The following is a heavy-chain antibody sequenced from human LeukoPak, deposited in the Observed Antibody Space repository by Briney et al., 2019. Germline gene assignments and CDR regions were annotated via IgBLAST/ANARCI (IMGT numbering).Heavy chain of an antibody. J-gene: IGHJ4*02. CDR3: TTDPGDYEIY. D-gene: IGHD4-17*01. Sequence: GGSLRLSCVASGLSFTNAWMSWVRQAPGKGLEWVGRIKNKVDGGTLDYAAPVKGRFTISRDDSKNTLFLHMNSLKTEDTAVYYCTTDPGDYEIYWGQGTLVTVSS. CDR1: GLSFTNAW. CDR2: IKNKVDGGTL. V-gene: IGHV3-15*01.